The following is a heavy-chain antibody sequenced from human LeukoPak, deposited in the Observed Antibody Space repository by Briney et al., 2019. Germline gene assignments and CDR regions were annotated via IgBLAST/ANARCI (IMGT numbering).Heavy chain of an antibody. CDR2: ISWNSGSI. V-gene: IGHV3-9*03. CDR3: AKEAAAAGTGYFQH. D-gene: IGHD6-13*01. J-gene: IGHJ1*01. Sequence: GGSLRLSCAASGFTFDDYAMHWVRQAPGKGLEWVSGISWNSGSIGYADSVKGRFTISRDNAKNSLYLQMNSLRAEDMALYYCAKEAAAAGTGYFQHWGQGTLVTVSS. CDR1: GFTFDDYA.